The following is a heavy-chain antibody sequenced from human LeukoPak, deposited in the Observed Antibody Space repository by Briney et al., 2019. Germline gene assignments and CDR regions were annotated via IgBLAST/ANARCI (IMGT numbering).Heavy chain of an antibody. CDR1: GFTFSSYS. CDR3: ARGPSGYHNT. J-gene: IGHJ4*02. CDR2: ISSSSSYI. Sequence: GGSLRLSCAASGFTFSSYSMNWVRQAPGKGLEWVSSISSSSSYIYYADSVQGRFTISRDNAENSLYLQMNSLRAEDTAVYYCARGPSGYHNTGGQGTLVTVSS. V-gene: IGHV3-21*01. D-gene: IGHD5-12*01.